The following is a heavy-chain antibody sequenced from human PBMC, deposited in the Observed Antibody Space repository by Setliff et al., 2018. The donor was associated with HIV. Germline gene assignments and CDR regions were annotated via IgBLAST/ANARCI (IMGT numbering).Heavy chain of an antibody. CDR1: GDSITRGGDF. J-gene: IGHJ3*01. D-gene: IGHD3-22*01. Sequence: SETLSLTCSVSGDSITRGGDFWSWIRQHPGKGLEWIGYIYYTGSTYYTPSLRSRVSISLATSKKHFSLDLYSVTAADTAVYYCARDHSSGTLHAFDLWGQGTKGTVSS. CDR2: IYYTGST. V-gene: IGHV4-31*03. CDR3: ARDHSSGTLHAFDL.